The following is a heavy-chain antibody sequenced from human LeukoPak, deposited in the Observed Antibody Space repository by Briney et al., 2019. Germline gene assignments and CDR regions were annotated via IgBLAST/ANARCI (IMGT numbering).Heavy chain of an antibody. J-gene: IGHJ4*02. V-gene: IGHV1-69*13. CDR3: ARDLEYCSSTSCSRTGIGSDY. D-gene: IGHD2-2*01. CDR2: IIPIFGTA. CDR1: GGTFSSYA. Sequence: GASVKVSCKASGGTFSSYAISWVRQAPGQGLEWMGGIIPIFGTANYAQKFQGRVTITADESTSTAYMELSSLRSEDTAVYYCARDLEYCSSTSCSRTGIGSDYWGQGTLVTVSS.